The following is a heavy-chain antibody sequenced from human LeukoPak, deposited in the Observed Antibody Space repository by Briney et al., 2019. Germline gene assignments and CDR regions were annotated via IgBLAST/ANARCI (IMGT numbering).Heavy chain of an antibody. CDR2: ISSSGSTI. V-gene: IGHV3-11*04. Sequence: GGSLRLSCAASGFTVSSSYMSWVRQAPGKGLEWVSYISSSGSTIYYADSVKGRFTISRDNAKNSLYLQMNSLRAEDTAVYYCARVAIAAAAPDYWGQGTLVTVSS. D-gene: IGHD6-13*01. J-gene: IGHJ4*02. CDR1: GFTVSSSY. CDR3: ARVAIAAAAPDY.